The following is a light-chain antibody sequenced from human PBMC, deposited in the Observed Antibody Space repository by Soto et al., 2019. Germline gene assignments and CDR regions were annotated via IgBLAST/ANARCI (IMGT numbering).Light chain of an antibody. Sequence: QSVLTQPASVSGSPGQSITISCTGTSSDGGGYNYVSWYQHHPGKAPKLMLYDVSNRPSGVSNRFSGSKFGNTASLTISGLQAEDEADYYCSSYTTTSVVFGGGTKLTVL. CDR1: SSDGGGYNY. CDR3: SSYTTTSVV. CDR2: DVS. J-gene: IGLJ3*02. V-gene: IGLV2-14*03.